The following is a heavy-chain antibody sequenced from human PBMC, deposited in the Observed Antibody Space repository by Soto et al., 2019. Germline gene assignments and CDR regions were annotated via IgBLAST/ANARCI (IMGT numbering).Heavy chain of an antibody. D-gene: IGHD4-4*01. CDR2: ISASCSNG. Sequence: PGGSLRLSCAASGFTFSAYVMAWVRRAQGRGLEWVSGISASCSNGFYTDAVKGRFIISRDNSKNTLYLQMNSLRVDDTALYFCAKGDSDYYFDSLGQGTLVTVSS. V-gene: IGHV3-23*01. CDR3: AKGDSDYYFDS. CDR1: GFTFSAYV. J-gene: IGHJ4*02.